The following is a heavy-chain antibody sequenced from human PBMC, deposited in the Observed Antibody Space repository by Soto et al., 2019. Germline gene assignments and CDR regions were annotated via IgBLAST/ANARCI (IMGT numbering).Heavy chain of an antibody. J-gene: IGHJ4*02. CDR3: ARGGFDSGYVDY. Sequence: SETLSVTCTVSGGTISSGGYYWSWIRQHPGKGLEWIGYIYYSGSTYYNPSLKSRVTISVDTSKNQFSLKLSSVTAADTAVYYCARGGFDSGYVDYWGQGTLVTVSS. CDR2: IYYSGST. D-gene: IGHD1-26*01. V-gene: IGHV4-31*03. CDR1: GGTISSGGYY.